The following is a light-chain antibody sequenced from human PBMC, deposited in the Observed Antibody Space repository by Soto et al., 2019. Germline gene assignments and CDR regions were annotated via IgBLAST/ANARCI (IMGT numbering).Light chain of an antibody. CDR1: QSISSN. V-gene: IGKV3-15*01. Sequence: EIVMTQSPATLSVSPGERATLSCRASQSISSNLGWYQQKPGQAPRLLIYGASTRATGIPARFSGSGSGTEFTLTISSLKSEDFAVYYCQQYDNWPLTFGGGAKVEIK. CDR2: GAS. J-gene: IGKJ4*01. CDR3: QQYDNWPLT.